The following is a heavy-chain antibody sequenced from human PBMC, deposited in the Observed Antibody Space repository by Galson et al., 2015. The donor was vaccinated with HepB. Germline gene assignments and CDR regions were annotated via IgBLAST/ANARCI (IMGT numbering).Heavy chain of an antibody. D-gene: IGHD3-9*01. CDR2: ITNGYNG. CDR1: GFTFSGRD. J-gene: IGHJ5*01. V-gene: IGHV3-23*01. Sequence: SLRLSCAASGFTFSGRDMTWVRQAPEKGLEWVSLITNGYNGYYTDAMKGRFTISRDNSRSTLYLQMSSLRAEDTAVYYCARVRRLAGLRNNWFDSWGQGTLVTVSP. CDR3: ARVRRLAGLRNNWFDS.